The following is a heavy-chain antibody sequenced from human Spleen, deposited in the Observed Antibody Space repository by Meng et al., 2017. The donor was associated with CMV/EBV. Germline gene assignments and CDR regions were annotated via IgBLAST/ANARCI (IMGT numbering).Heavy chain of an antibody. D-gene: IGHD1-26*01. V-gene: IGHV5-51*01. Sequence: GESLKISCKGSGYTFTNYWIGWVRQMPGKGLEWMGIIYPGDSDTRYSPSFQGQVTISVDTSITTAYLQWSSLKASDTAMYYCARRGSTTFDYWGQGTLVTVSS. J-gene: IGHJ4*02. CDR1: GYTFTNYW. CDR2: IYPGDSDT. CDR3: ARRGSTTFDY.